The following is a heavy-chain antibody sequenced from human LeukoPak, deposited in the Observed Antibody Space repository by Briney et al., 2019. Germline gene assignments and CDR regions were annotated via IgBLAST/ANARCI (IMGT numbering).Heavy chain of an antibody. D-gene: IGHD3-22*01. Sequence: SETLSLTCTVSGGFISSYYWSWIRQPPGKGLEWIGYIYYSGSTNYNPSLKSRVTISVDTSKNQFSLKLSSVTAADTAVYYCARFCDYYDSSGYYCYWGQGTLVTVSS. CDR3: ARFCDYYDSSGYYCY. CDR1: GGFISSYY. CDR2: IYYSGST. J-gene: IGHJ4*02. V-gene: IGHV4-59*08.